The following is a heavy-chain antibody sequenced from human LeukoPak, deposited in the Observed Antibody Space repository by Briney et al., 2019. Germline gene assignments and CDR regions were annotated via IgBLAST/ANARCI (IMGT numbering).Heavy chain of an antibody. V-gene: IGHV3-23*01. CDR2: ISVSGDKT. D-gene: IGHD6-19*01. J-gene: IGHJ4*02. CDR3: AKWSGWSSYYFDF. CDR1: GFIFSNYA. Sequence: GGSPRLSCAAPGFIFSNYAMSWVRQAPGKGPEWVSSISVSGDKTYYTDSVTGRFTISRDDSKNTLYLQANSLTAEDTAVYYCAKWSGWSSYYFDFWGQGALVTVSS.